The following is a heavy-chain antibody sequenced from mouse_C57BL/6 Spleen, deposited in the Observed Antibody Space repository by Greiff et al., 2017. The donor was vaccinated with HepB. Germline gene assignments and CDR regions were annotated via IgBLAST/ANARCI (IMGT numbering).Heavy chain of an antibody. CDR2: INPGSGGT. CDR1: GYAFTNYL. Sequence: VQLQQSGAELVRPGTSVKVSCKASGYAFTNYLIEWVKQRPGQGLEWIGVINPGSGGTNYNEKFKGKATLTADKSSSTAYMQLSSLTSEDSAVYFCARRGDYGPPLAYWGQGTLVTVSA. CDR3: ARRGDYGPPLAY. D-gene: IGHD2-4*01. J-gene: IGHJ3*01. V-gene: IGHV1-54*01.